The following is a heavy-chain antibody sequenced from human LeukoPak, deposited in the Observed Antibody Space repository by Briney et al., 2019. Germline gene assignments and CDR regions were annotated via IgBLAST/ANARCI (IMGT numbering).Heavy chain of an antibody. J-gene: IGHJ4*02. V-gene: IGHV4-59*01. CDR3: ARGSYCSRTTCYTSPFDY. D-gene: IGHD2-2*02. Sequence: SETLSLTCTVSGGSISHYYWSWIRQPPGKGLEWIGYIYYSGSTTYNPSLKSRVTISVETSKNQFSLNLRSVTAADTAVYYCARGSYCSRTTCYTSPFDYWGQGTLVTVSS. CDR1: GGSISHYY. CDR2: IYYSGST.